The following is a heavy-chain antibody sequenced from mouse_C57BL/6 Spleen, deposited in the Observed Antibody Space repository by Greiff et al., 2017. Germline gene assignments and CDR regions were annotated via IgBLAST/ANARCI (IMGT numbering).Heavy chain of an antibody. CDR3: ARVSHYSNDYAMDY. J-gene: IGHJ4*01. CDR1: GYTFTSYW. V-gene: IGHV1-64*01. CDR2: IHPNSGST. Sequence: QVQLQQPGAELVKPGASVKLSCKASGYTFTSYWMHWVKQRPGQGLEWIGMIHPNSGSTNYNEKFKSKATLTVDKSSSTAYMQLSSLTSEDSAVYYCARVSHYSNDYAMDYWGQGTSVTVSS. D-gene: IGHD2-5*01.